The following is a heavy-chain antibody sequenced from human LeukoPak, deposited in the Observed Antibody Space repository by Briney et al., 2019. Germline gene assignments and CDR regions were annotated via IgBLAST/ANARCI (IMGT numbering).Heavy chain of an antibody. J-gene: IGHJ3*02. CDR2: VSHDETFT. CDR3: ARDTSGTVDM. V-gene: IGHV3-30*03. D-gene: IGHD2-2*01. CDR1: GFTLNRFG. Sequence: GGSLRLSCAVSGFTLNRFGMHWVRQAPGKGLEWVTVVSHDETFTYYLDSVKGRFTISRDNSKNMLYLQMNSLRPEDTALYYCARDTSGTVDMWGQGTLVTVSS.